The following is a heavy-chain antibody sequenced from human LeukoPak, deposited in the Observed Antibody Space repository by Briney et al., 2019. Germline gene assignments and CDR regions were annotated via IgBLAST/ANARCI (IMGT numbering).Heavy chain of an antibody. V-gene: IGHV4-39*01. CDR3: GSGRLLWFGELLSGNWFDP. Sequence: SETLSLTCTVSGGSISSSSYYWGWIRQPPGKGLEWIGSICYSGSTYYNPSLKSRVTISVDTSKNQFSLKLSSVTAAGTAVYYCGSGRLLWFGELLSGNWFDPWGQGILVTVSS. CDR2: ICYSGST. J-gene: IGHJ5*02. D-gene: IGHD3-10*01. CDR1: GGSISSSSYY.